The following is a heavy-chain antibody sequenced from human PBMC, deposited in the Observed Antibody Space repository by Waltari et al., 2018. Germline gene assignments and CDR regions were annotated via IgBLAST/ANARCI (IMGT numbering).Heavy chain of an antibody. D-gene: IGHD1-26*01. CDR1: GGSISSHY. CDR3: ARGVSGEGLHGYFDL. V-gene: IGHV4-59*11. CDR2: IYYSGST. J-gene: IGHJ2*01. Sequence: QVQLQESGPGLVKPSETLSLTCTVSGGSISSHYWSWIRQPPGKGLEWIGYIYYSGSTNYTPSLKSRVTRAVDTSKNQCSLKLSSGTAADTAVYYCARGVSGEGLHGYFDLWGRGTLVTVSS.